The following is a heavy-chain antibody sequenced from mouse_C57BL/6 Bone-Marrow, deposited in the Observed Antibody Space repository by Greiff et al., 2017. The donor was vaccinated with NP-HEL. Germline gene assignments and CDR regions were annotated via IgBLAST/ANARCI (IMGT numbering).Heavy chain of an antibody. J-gene: IGHJ3*01. CDR1: GYTFTSYG. V-gene: IGHV1-55*01. CDR2: IYPGSGST. D-gene: IGHD2-4*01. CDR3: ARSPYDYGRFAY. Sequence: QVQLQQPGAELVKPGASVKMSCKASGYTFTSYGITWVKQRPGQGLEWIGDIYPGSGSTYYTEKFKSKATMTVDTSTSTAYMQLRSLKSEDSAVYYSARSPYDYGRFAYWGQGTLVTVSA.